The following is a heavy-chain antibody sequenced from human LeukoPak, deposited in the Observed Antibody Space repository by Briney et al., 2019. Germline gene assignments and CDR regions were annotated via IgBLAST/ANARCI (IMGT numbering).Heavy chain of an antibody. J-gene: IGHJ4*02. D-gene: IGHD2-15*01. CDR2: INAGTAYT. CDR1: GYTFTTYA. Sequence: ASVKVSCEASGYTFTTYAMHWVRQAPGQRLEWMGWINAGTAYTKYSQTFQGRVTFTRDTSASTAYMELSSLRSEDTAVYYCAREYCSGGSCYPWSYWGQGTLVTVSS. CDR3: AREYCSGGSCYPWSY. V-gene: IGHV1-3*01.